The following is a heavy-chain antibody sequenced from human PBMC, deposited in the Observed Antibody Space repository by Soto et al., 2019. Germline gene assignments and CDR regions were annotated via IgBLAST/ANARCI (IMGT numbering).Heavy chain of an antibody. CDR3: ARLPNKSPQN. CDR2: ISNDGSS. J-gene: IGHJ4*02. Sequence: EVQLVESGGGLVQPGGSLRLSCVASGFTFSSYWMHWVRQAPGKGLVWVSSISNDGSSIYADPVKGRFTISRDNAKNTLYLQMNSLRAEDTVVYYCARLPNKSPQNWGQGTRVIVSP. CDR1: GFTFSSYW. V-gene: IGHV3-74*01.